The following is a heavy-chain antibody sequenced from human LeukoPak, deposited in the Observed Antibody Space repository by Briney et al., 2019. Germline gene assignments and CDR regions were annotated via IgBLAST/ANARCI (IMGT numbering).Heavy chain of an antibody. CDR1: GYSFTSYW. CDR2: IDPSDSYT. CDR3: ARHPSGNSRNWFDP. J-gene: IGHJ5*02. V-gene: IGHV5-10-1*01. D-gene: IGHD4-23*01. Sequence: GESLKISCKGSGYSFTSYWISWVRQVPGKGLEWMGRIDPSDSYTNYSPSFQGHVTISVDKSISTAYLQWSSLKASDTAMYYCARHPSGNSRNWFDPWGQGTLVTVSS.